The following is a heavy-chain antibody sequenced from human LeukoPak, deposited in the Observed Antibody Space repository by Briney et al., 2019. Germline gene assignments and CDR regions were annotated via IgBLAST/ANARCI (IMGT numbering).Heavy chain of an antibody. V-gene: IGHV4-39*01. D-gene: IGHD3-3*01. Sequence: WVRQAPGKGLEWMGYIYYSGSTYYNPSLKSRVTISVDTSKNQFSLKLSSVTAADTAVYYCARHRRTIFGVVLMSTIFEWGQGTLVTVSS. J-gene: IGHJ4*02. CDR3: ARHRRTIFGVVLMSTIFE. CDR2: IYYSGST.